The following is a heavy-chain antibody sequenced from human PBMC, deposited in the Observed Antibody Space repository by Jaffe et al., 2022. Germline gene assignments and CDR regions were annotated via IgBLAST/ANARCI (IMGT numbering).Heavy chain of an antibody. J-gene: IGHJ5*02. D-gene: IGHD3-10*01. CDR1: GYSFTSYW. CDR2: IYPGDSDT. CDR3: VRVGILWLGALSMVTDWFDP. Sequence: EVQLVQSGAEVKKPGESLKISCKGSGYSFTSYWIAWVRQMPGKGLEWMGIIYPGDSDTRYSPSFQGQVTISADKSISTAYLQWSSLKASDTAMYYCVRVGILWLGALSMVTDWFDPWGQGTLVTVSS. V-gene: IGHV5-51*03.